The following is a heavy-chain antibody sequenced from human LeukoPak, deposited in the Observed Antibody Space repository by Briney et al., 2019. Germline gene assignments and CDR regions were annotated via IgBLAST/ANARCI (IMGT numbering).Heavy chain of an antibody. V-gene: IGHV4-39*01. CDR2: INHSGST. J-gene: IGHJ4*02. D-gene: IGHD3-22*01. CDR1: GGSISSSSYY. CDR3: ARHGGYYDSSGYYPYYFDY. Sequence: SETLSLTCTVSGGSISSSSYYWGWIRQPPGKGLEWIGEINHSGSTNYNPSLKSRVTISVDTSKNQFSLKLSSVTAADTAVYYCARHGGYYDSSGYYPYYFDYWGQGTLVTVSS.